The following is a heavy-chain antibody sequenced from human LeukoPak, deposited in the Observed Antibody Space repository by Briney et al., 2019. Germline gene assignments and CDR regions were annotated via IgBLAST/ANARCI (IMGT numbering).Heavy chain of an antibody. CDR1: GFTFSSYW. CDR2: IMQDGSEK. Sequence: GGSLRLSCAASGFTFSSYWMSWVRQAPGKGLEWVANIMQDGSEKYYVDSVKGRFTISRDNAKNSLYLQMNSLRAEDTAVYYCARDRTGCSSTSCYYPNWFDPWGQGTLVTVSS. D-gene: IGHD2-2*01. J-gene: IGHJ5*02. CDR3: ARDRTGCSSTSCYYPNWFDP. V-gene: IGHV3-7*01.